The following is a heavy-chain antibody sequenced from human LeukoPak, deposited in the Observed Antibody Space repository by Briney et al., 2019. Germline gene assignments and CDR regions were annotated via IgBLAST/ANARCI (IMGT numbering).Heavy chain of an antibody. D-gene: IGHD3-22*01. J-gene: IGHJ3*02. CDR2: IYYSGST. CDR1: GGSISGNNYY. Sequence: PSETLSLTCTVSGGSISGNNYYWDWIRQPPGKGLEWIGSIYYSGSTYYNPSLKSRVTISVDTSENQFSLKVNSMTAADTAVYYCARHGSLHSVIVRAFDIWGQGTMVTVSS. V-gene: IGHV4-39*01. CDR3: ARHGSLHSVIVRAFDI.